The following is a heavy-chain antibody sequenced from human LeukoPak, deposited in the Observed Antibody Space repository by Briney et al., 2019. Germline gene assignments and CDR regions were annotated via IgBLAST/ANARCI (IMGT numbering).Heavy chain of an antibody. CDR2: ISSSSSTI. D-gene: IGHD3-3*01. J-gene: IGHJ4*02. V-gene: IGHV3-48*01. Sequence: GGSLRLSCAASGFTFSSYSMNWVRQAPGKGLEWVSYISSSSSTIYYADSVKGRFTISRDNAKNSLYLQMNSLRAEDTAVYYCAREGDFWSGYKDYWGQGTLVTVSS. CDR3: AREGDFWSGYKDY. CDR1: GFTFSSYS.